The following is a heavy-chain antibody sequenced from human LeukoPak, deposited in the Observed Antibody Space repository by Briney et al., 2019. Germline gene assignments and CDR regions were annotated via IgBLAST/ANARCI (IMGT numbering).Heavy chain of an antibody. CDR2: IYYSGST. J-gene: IGHJ3*02. CDR1: GGSMSSYY. CDR3: ARGPVGGATYYDGDAFDI. V-gene: IGHV4-59*01. Sequence: SETLSLTCTVSGGSMSSYYWSWLRQSPGKGLEWIGYIYYSGSTNYNPSLKSRVTISVDTSKSQFSLKLSSVTAVDTAVYYCARGPVGGATYYDGDAFDIWGQGTMVTVSS. D-gene: IGHD1-26*01.